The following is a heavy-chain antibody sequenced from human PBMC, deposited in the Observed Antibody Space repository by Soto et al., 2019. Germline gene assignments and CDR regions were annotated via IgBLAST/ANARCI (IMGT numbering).Heavy chain of an antibody. V-gene: IGHV4-39*01. CDR2: IYYSGSI. CDR3: ATYGSGSYKYYFDY. Sequence: SETLSLTCTVSGGSISSSSYYWGWIRQPPGKGLEWIGSIYYSGSIYYNPSLRSRVTISVDTSKNQFSLKLSSVTAADTAVYYCATYGSGSYKYYFDYWGQGTLVTVSS. J-gene: IGHJ4*02. CDR1: GGSISSSSYY. D-gene: IGHD3-10*01.